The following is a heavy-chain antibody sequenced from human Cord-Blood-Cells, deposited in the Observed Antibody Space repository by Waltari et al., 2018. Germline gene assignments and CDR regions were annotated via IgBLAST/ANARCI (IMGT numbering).Heavy chain of an antibody. Sequence: KPSETLSLTCAVYGGSFSGYYWSWIRQPPGKGLEWIGEINHSGSTNYNPSLKSRVTISVDTSKNQFSLKLSSVTAADTAVYYCARGPFAGATKFFDYWG. J-gene: IGHJ4*01. V-gene: IGHV4-34*01. CDR1: GGSFSGYY. CDR3: ARGPFAGATKFFDY. D-gene: IGHD1-26*01. CDR2: INHSGST.